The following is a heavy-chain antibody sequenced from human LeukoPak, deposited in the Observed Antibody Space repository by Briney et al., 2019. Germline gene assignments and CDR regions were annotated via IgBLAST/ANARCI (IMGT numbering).Heavy chain of an antibody. D-gene: IGHD3-22*01. CDR3: ARDGGYYDSSGYYYNDGFDI. CDR2: INPNSGGT. CDR1: GYTFTGYY. Sequence: ASVKVSCKASGYTFTGYYMHWVRQAPGQGLEWMGWINPNSGGTNYAQKFQGRVTMTRDTSISTAYMELSRLRSDDTAVYYCARDGGYYDSSGYYYNDGFDIWGQGTMVTVFS. J-gene: IGHJ3*02. V-gene: IGHV1-2*02.